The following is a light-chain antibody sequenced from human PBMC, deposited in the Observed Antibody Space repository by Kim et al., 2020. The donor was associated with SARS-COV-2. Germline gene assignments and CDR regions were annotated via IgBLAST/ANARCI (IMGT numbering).Light chain of an antibody. CDR2: GAS. CDR3: LQYNNWPPLT. J-gene: IGKJ4*01. V-gene: IGKV3-15*01. CDR1: QSVTSN. Sequence: DTVMTQSPATLSASPGDRATLSCRASQSVTSNLAWYQQKPGQSPRLLVYGASTRATGVPTRFSGSGSGTEFTLTISSLQSEDFAIYYCLQYNNWPPLTFGGGTKVDIK.